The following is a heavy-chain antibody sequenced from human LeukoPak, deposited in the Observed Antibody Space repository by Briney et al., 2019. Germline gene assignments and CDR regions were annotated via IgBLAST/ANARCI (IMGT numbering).Heavy chain of an antibody. Sequence: SVKVSCKASGGTFSSYAISWVRQAPGQGLEWMGGIIPIFGTANYAQKFQGRVTITADKSTSTAYMELSSLRSEDTAVYYCARDRGSRYYFDYWGQGTLVTVSS. CDR1: GGTFSSYA. V-gene: IGHV1-69*06. J-gene: IGHJ4*02. CDR2: IIPIFGTA. CDR3: ARDRGSRYYFDY. D-gene: IGHD2-15*01.